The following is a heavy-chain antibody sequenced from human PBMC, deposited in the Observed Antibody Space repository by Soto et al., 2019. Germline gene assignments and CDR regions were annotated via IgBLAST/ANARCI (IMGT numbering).Heavy chain of an antibody. D-gene: IGHD3-22*01. V-gene: IGHV1-18*01. Sequence: QVPLVQSGAEVKKSGASVKVSCKASGYTFITYGVSWVRQAPGQGLDWLGWISTYNGNTRYAERLQGRVTMTTDTTTNTAYMELRNLRSDDTAVYYCARGPTDYYDNSANYFLDYWGQGTLVTVSS. CDR1: GYTFITYG. CDR3: ARGPTDYYDNSANYFLDY. CDR2: ISTYNGNT. J-gene: IGHJ4*02.